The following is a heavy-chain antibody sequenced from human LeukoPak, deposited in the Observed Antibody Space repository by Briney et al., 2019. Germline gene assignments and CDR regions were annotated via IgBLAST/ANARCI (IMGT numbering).Heavy chain of an antibody. CDR3: GRGQWQELHDY. J-gene: IGHJ4*02. Sequence: ASVKVSCKASGYTFTSYDINWVRQATGQGLEWMGWMNPNSGNTGYAQKFQGRVSMTRDTSISTAYMELNRLTSDDTAVYYCGRGQWQELHDYWGQGTLVTVSS. CDR1: GYTFTSYD. CDR2: MNPNSGNT. V-gene: IGHV1-8*01. D-gene: IGHD6-19*01.